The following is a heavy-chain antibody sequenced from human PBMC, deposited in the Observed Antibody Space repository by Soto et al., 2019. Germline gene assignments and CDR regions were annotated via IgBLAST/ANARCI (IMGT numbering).Heavy chain of an antibody. Sequence: QVQLVQSGAEVKEPGASVRVSCKASGYTFSSYGFSWVRQAPGQGLEWVAWISANSGDTNSAQKFQGRVTLTTDTATSTSYMDVRSLTSHDTAIYYCARDLRDSCGGPSGIYFHCWGQGPLVTVSS. CDR3: ARDLRDSCGGPSGIYFHC. D-gene: IGHD2-21*01. V-gene: IGHV1-18*01. J-gene: IGHJ4*02. CDR2: ISANSGDT. CDR1: GYTFSSYG.